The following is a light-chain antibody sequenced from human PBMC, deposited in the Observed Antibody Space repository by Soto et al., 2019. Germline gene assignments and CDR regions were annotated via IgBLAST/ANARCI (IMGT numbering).Light chain of an antibody. V-gene: IGKV1-5*03. Sequence: DLQMTQSHSTLSASVGDRVTITCRASQSISSWLAWYQQKPGKDPKLLIYKASSLESGVPSRFSGSGSGTEFTLTISSLQPDDFATYYCQQYNNALTCGQGTKVDIK. J-gene: IGKJ1*01. CDR2: KAS. CDR1: QSISSW. CDR3: QQYNNALT.